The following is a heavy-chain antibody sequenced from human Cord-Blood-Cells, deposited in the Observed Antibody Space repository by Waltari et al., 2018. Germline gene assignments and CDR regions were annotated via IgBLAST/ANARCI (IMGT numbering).Heavy chain of an antibody. Sequence: QLQLQESGPGLVKPSETLSLTCTFSGGSISSSSYYWGRIRQPQGQGLEWIGSIYYSGSTYYNPSLKSRVTISVDTSKNQFSLKLSSVTAADTAVYYCARHGTKVRYFDWLFPYNWFDPWGQGTLVTVSS. V-gene: IGHV4-39*01. CDR2: IYYSGST. D-gene: IGHD3-9*01. J-gene: IGHJ5*02. CDR1: GGSISSSSYY. CDR3: ARHGTKVRYFDWLFPYNWFDP.